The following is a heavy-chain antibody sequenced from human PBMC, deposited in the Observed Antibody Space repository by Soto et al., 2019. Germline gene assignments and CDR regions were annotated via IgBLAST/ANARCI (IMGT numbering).Heavy chain of an antibody. V-gene: IGHV1-69*13. CDR3: ARAGRDGTFFDY. Sequence: ASVKVSCKASGGTFSSYAISWVRQAPGQGLEWMGGIIPIFGTANYAQKFQGRVTITADESTSTAYMELSSLRSEATPVYYPARAGRDGTFFDYWGQGTLVTVSS. CDR1: GGTFSSYA. D-gene: IGHD3-10*01. J-gene: IGHJ4*02. CDR2: IIPIFGTA.